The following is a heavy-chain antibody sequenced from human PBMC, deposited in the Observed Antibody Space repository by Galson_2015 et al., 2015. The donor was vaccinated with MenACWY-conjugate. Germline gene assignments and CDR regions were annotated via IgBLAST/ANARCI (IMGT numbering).Heavy chain of an antibody. Sequence: SVKVSCKASGYTFTSYGISWVRQAPGQGLEWMGWISAYNGNTNYAQKLQGRVTMTTDTSTSTAYMELRSLRSDDTAVYYCARVEWGYSGYDKNWFDPWGQGTLVTVSS. CDR1: GYTFTSYG. V-gene: IGHV1-18*01. D-gene: IGHD5-12*01. CDR2: ISAYNGNT. CDR3: ARVEWGYSGYDKNWFDP. J-gene: IGHJ5*02.